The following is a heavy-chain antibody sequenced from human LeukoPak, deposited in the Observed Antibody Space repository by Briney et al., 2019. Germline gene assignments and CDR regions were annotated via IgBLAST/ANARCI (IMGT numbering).Heavy chain of an antibody. D-gene: IGHD3-22*01. Sequence: GGSLRLSCAASGFTFNTYAMSWVRQAPGKGLEWVSAMSGSGGRTYYADSVKGRFTISRDNSKNTLYLQMNSLRAEDTAVYYCARDHYDSSVYYWSYYYYYMDVWGKGTTVTVSS. J-gene: IGHJ6*03. CDR2: MSGSGGRT. CDR3: ARDHYDSSVYYWSYYYYYMDV. CDR1: GFTFNTYA. V-gene: IGHV3-23*01.